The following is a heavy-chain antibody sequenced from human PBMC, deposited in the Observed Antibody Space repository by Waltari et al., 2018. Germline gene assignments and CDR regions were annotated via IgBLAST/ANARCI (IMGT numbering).Heavy chain of an antibody. D-gene: IGHD3-3*02. J-gene: IGHJ4*02. CDR1: GFSFSIYP. V-gene: IGHV3-21*02. Sequence: EVQLVESGGGLVKPGWSLRLSCAASGFSFSIYPMSWVRQAPGKGLEWVAFISVNSEYIFYADSVRGRFTISRDNAKNSLYLQMNSLTAEDTAVYYCASLASIWGQGTLVTVSS. CDR3: ASLASI. CDR2: ISVNSEYI.